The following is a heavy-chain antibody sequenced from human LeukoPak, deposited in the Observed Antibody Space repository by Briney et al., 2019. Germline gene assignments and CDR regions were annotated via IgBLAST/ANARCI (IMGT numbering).Heavy chain of an antibody. CDR1: GYTFTSYG. V-gene: IGHV1-18*01. D-gene: IGHD6-19*01. J-gene: IGHJ4*02. Sequence: ASVKVSCKASGYTFTSYGISWVRQAPGQGLEWMGWISAYNGNTNYAQKLQGRVTMTTDTSTSTAYMELRSLRYDDTAVYYCGRAESSRGGYYFDYWGQGTLVTVSS. CDR3: GRAESSRGGYYFDY. CDR2: ISAYNGNT.